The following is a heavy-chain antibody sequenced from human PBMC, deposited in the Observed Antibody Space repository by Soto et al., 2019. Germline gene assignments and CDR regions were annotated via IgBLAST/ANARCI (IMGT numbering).Heavy chain of an antibody. J-gene: IGHJ4*02. CDR2: ISYDGSNK. Sequence: PGGSLRLSCAASGFTFSSYGMHWVRQAPGKGLEWVAVISYDGSNKYYADSVKGRFTISRDNSKNMLYLEMNSLRAEDTALYYSAKPQGADIPIDSWGQATLVTVSS. CDR1: GFTFSSYG. D-gene: IGHD3-9*01. CDR3: AKPQGADIPIDS. V-gene: IGHV3-30*18.